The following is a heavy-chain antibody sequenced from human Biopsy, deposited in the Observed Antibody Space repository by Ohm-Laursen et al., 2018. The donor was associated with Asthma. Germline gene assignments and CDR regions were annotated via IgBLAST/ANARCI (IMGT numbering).Heavy chain of an antibody. Sequence: SLRLSFAASGSSFDDYAMFWVRPAPGKGLEWVSGISWNSVSIGYADSGKGRFTISRDNAKNSLYLQMNSLGPEYTAVYYCARDMGAGPNQPPSGSGSSHLYGMDVWGQGTTVTVS. J-gene: IGHJ6*02. CDR3: ARDMGAGPNQPPSGSGSSHLYGMDV. V-gene: IGHV3-9*01. D-gene: IGHD3-10*01. CDR1: GSSFDDYA. CDR2: ISWNSVSI.